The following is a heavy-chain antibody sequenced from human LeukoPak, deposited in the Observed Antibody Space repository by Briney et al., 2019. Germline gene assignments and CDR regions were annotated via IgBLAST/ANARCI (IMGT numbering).Heavy chain of an antibody. J-gene: IGHJ4*02. Sequence: SETLSLTCTVSGGSISSYYWSWIRQPPGKGLEWIGCIYYSGSTNYNPSLKSRVTISVDTSKNQFSLKLSSVTAADTAVYYCARRNVYSSSWDYFDYWGQGTLVTVSS. CDR1: GGSISSYY. D-gene: IGHD6-13*01. V-gene: IGHV4-59*08. CDR3: ARRNVYSSSWDYFDY. CDR2: IYYSGST.